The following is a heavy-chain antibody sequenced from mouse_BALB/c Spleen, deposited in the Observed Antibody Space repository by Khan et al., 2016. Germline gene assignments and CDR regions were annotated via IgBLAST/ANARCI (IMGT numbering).Heavy chain of an antibody. Sequence: QVQLKQSGAELVRPGTSVKVSCKASGYAFTNYLIEWVKQRPGQGLEWIGVINPGSGGTNYNEKFKGKATLTADKSSSTAYMQLSSLTSDDSAVYFSTKGYDWNFDDWGAGTTVTVSS. CDR2: INPGSGGT. V-gene: IGHV1-54*01. CDR1: GYAFTNYL. D-gene: IGHD2-14*01. J-gene: IGHJ1*01. CDR3: TKGYDWNFDD.